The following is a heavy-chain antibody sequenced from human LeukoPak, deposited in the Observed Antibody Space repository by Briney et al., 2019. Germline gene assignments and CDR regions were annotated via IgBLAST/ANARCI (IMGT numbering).Heavy chain of an antibody. CDR1: GGSFSGYY. J-gene: IGHJ5*02. CDR3: ARVAVAATEPWFDP. Sequence: PSETLSLTCAAYGGSFSGYYWSWIRQPPGKGLEWIGEINHSGSTNYNPSLKSRVTISVDTSKNQFSLKLSSVTAADTAVYYCARVAVAATEPWFDPWGQGTLVTVSS. CDR2: INHSGST. D-gene: IGHD6-19*01. V-gene: IGHV4-34*01.